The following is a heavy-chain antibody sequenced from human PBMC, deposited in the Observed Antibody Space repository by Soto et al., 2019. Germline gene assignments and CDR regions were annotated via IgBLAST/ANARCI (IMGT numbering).Heavy chain of an antibody. V-gene: IGHV3-7*04. J-gene: IGHJ4*02. CDR1: GFICSSCW. Sequence: DVQLVESGGDLVQPGGSLRLSCGASGFICSSCWMSWVRQAPGKGLEWVANIKQDGSERHYVDSVEGRFTISRDTAKNSLYLQMNSLRAEDTAIYYCMMDQYWGQATLVSVSS. CDR3: MMDQY. CDR2: IKQDGSER.